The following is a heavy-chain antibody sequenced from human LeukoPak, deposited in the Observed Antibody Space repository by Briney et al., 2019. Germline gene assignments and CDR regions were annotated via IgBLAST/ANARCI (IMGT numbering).Heavy chain of an antibody. CDR1: GGSISSGGYY. D-gene: IGHD3-3*01. J-gene: IGHJ4*02. Sequence: PSQTLSLTCTVSGGSISSGGYYWSWIRQHPGKGLEWIGYIDYSGSTYYNPSLKSRVTISVDTSKNQFSLKLSSVTAADTAVYYCARNTNDFWSGYYVVWGQGTLVTVSS. CDR3: ARNTNDFWSGYYVV. CDR2: IDYSGST. V-gene: IGHV4-31*03.